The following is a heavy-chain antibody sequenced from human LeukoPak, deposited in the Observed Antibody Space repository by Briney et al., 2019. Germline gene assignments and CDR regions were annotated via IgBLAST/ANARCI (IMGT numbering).Heavy chain of an antibody. V-gene: IGHV4-59*01. D-gene: IGHD3-22*01. J-gene: IGHJ5*02. CDR3: AGTTYYYDSSGFYWFDP. CDR2: IYYSGST. Sequence: SETLSLTCTVSGGSISSYYWSWIRQPPGKGLEWIGYIYYSGSTNYNPSLKSRVTISVDTSKNQFSLKLSSVTAADTAVYYCAGTTYYYDSSGFYWFDPGAREPWSPSPQ. CDR1: GGSISSYY.